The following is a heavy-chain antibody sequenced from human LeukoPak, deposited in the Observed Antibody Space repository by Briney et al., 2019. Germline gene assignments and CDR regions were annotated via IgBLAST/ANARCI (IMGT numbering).Heavy chain of an antibody. CDR1: GYTFTSYY. J-gene: IGHJ6*02. CDR3: ATDRGVYSSGRRAHYYYGMDV. CDR2: INPSGGST. D-gene: IGHD6-19*01. V-gene: IGHV1-46*01. Sequence: GASVKVSCKASGYTFTSYYMHWVRQAPGQGLEWMGIINPSGGSTSYAQKFQGRVTMTRDTSTSTVYMELSSLRSEDTAVYYCATDRGVYSSGRRAHYYYGMDVWGQGTTVTVSS.